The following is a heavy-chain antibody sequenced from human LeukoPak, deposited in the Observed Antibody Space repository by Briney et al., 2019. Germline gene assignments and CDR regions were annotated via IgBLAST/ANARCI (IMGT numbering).Heavy chain of an antibody. V-gene: IGHV3-72*01. J-gene: IGHJ4*02. CDR3: VRVGSVSGSDYLDY. D-gene: IGHD6-19*01. CDR2: SRNKAKSYTA. Sequence: GGSLRLSCAVSGFTFSDHFLDWVRQAPGKGVEWVGRSRNKAKSYTAEYAASVKGRFTISRDDSKNSLYLQMNSLETEDTAVYYCVRVGSVSGSDYLDYWGQGTLVTVSS. CDR1: GFTFSDHF.